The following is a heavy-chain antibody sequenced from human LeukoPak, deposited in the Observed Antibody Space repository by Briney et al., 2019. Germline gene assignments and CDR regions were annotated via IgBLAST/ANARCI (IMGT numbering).Heavy chain of an antibody. CDR2: IYYSGST. CDR1: GGSISSSSYY. D-gene: IGHD5-18*01. V-gene: IGHV4-39*01. Sequence: KTSETLSLTCTVSGGSISSSSYYWGWIRQPPGKGLEWIGSIYYSGSTYYNPSLKSRVTISVDTSKNQFSLKLSSVTAADTAVYYCARSIDSVDTATINWFDPWGQGTLVTVSS. J-gene: IGHJ5*02. CDR3: ARSIDSVDTATINWFDP.